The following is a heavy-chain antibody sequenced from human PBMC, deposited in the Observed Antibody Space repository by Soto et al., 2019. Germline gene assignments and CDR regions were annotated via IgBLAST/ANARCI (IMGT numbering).Heavy chain of an antibody. CDR2: IIPIFGTT. Sequence: VQLVQSGAEVKKPGSSVKVSCKASGGTFSNYPFIWVRQAPGQGLDRMGGIIPIFGTTDYGQRFQGRVTITADESTNTAYMELSSLRSDDTAVYYCARGLYCGGGCYSHFDYGGQGTLVTVSS. CDR3: ARGLYCGGGCYSHFDY. D-gene: IGHD2-21*02. J-gene: IGHJ4*02. CDR1: GGTFSNYP. V-gene: IGHV1-69*01.